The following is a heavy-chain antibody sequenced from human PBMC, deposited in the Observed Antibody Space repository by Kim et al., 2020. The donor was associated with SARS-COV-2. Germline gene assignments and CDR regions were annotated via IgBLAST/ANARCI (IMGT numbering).Heavy chain of an antibody. J-gene: IGHJ4*02. D-gene: IGHD3-10*01. CDR2: IIPIFGTA. Sequence: SVKVSCKASGGTFSSYAISWVRQAPGQGLEWMGGIIPIFGTANYAQKFQGRVTITADESTSTAYMELSSLRSEDTAVYYCARDRLGDYYGSGSYSHFDYWGQGTLVTVSS. V-gene: IGHV1-69*13. CDR1: GGTFSSYA. CDR3: ARDRLGDYYGSGSYSHFDY.